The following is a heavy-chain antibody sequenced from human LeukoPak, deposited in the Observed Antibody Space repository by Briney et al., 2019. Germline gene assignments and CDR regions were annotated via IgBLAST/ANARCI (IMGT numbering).Heavy chain of an antibody. J-gene: IGHJ4*02. V-gene: IGHV3-11*01. Sequence: GGSLRLSCAASGFTFSDYYMSWIRQAPGKGREWISYISGVGTTTYYAGSVKGRFTISRDNANNFLHLQMNSLRAEDTAVYYCARPKGYCTNGVCFTGKNYVFDYWGQGTLVTVSS. CDR2: ISGVGTTT. D-gene: IGHD2-8*01. CDR3: ARPKGYCTNGVCFTGKNYVFDY. CDR1: GFTFSDYY.